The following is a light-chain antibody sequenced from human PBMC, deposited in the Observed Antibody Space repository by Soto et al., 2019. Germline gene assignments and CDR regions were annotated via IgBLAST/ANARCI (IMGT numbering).Light chain of an antibody. Sequence: EIVLTKSPGTLSLSPGESATLSCRASQRVATSHIAWYRHKPGQAPWLVIHGASNSATGIPDRFSGSGSGTDFALIISRLEAEDSAVYCCQHYGSSPPYRVGRGTKLKIK. CDR1: QRVATSH. CDR3: QHYGSSPPYR. CDR2: GAS. V-gene: IGKV3-20*01. J-gene: IGKJ2*03.